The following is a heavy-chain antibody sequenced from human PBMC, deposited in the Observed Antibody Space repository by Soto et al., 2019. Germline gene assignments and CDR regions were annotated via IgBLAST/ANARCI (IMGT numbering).Heavy chain of an antibody. D-gene: IGHD3-16*01. V-gene: IGHV3-73*01. CDR3: DNYGRPRGISNLCDP. J-gene: IGHJ5*02. Sequence: PGGSLRLSCAASGFTFSGSAMHWVRQASGKGLEWVGRIRSKANSYATAYAASVKGRFTISRDDSKNTAYLQMNSLKTEDTAVYYCDNYGRPRGISNLCDPVCQATLFTLSS. CDR2: IRSKANSYAT. CDR1: GFTFSGSA.